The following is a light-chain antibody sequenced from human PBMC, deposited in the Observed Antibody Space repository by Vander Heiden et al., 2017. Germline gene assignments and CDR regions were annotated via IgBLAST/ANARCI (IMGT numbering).Light chain of an antibody. CDR1: NFGDKY. J-gene: IGLJ2*01. Sequence: SYELTQPPSVSVSPGQTASITCAGDNFGDKYARWYQQKPGQSPVLVIDQHRKRPSGFSETFSGSNAGITATRTKGGNQAKDEGDYYGQERDSTSVVFGGGTKLTVL. CDR2: QHR. V-gene: IGLV3-1*01. CDR3: QERDSTSVV.